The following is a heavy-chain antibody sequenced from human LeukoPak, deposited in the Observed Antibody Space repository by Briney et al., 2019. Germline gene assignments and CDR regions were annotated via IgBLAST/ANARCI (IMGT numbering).Heavy chain of an antibody. D-gene: IGHD5-12*01. V-gene: IGHV3-23*01. J-gene: IGHJ4*02. CDR3: AKAKVGSAWIYGY. CDR2: WSSTNT. Sequence: GGSLRLSCAASGFTLSSYAMTWVRQAPGKGLEWVSTWSSTNTYYADSVKGRFTISRDNSKNTLYVQMNSLRAEDTAVYFCAKAKVGSAWIYGYWGQGILVTAPS. CDR1: GFTLSSYA.